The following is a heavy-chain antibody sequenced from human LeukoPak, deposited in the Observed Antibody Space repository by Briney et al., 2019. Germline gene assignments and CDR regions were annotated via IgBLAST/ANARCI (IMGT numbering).Heavy chain of an antibody. J-gene: IGHJ3*02. D-gene: IGHD1-26*01. CDR1: GYTFTSYD. Sequence: ASVKVSWKASGYTFTSYDINWVRQATGQGLEWMGWMNPNSGNTGYAQKFQGRVTMTRNTSISTAYMELSSLRSEDTAVYYCARDSKVGGAFDIWGQGTMVTVSS. V-gene: IGHV1-8*01. CDR3: ARDSKVGGAFDI. CDR2: MNPNSGNT.